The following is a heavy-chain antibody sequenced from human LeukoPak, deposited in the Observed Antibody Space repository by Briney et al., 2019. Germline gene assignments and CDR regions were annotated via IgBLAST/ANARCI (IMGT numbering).Heavy chain of an antibody. CDR2: INHSGST. CDR3: ARWDSSSWYEFDY. CDR1: GGSFSGYY. Sequence: SETLSLTCAVYGGSFSGYYWSWICQPPGKGREWIGEINHSGSTNYNPSLKSRVTISVDTSKNQFSLKLSSVTAADTAVYYCARWDSSSWYEFDYWGQGTLVTVSS. V-gene: IGHV4-34*01. D-gene: IGHD6-13*01. J-gene: IGHJ4*02.